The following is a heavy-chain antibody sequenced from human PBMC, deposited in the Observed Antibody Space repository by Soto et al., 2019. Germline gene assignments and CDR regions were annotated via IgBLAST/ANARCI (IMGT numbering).Heavy chain of an antibody. CDR2: TSRCGTNT. CDR3: VRETYYYGVSSCYRFES. J-gene: IGHJ4*02. D-gene: IGHD3-22*01. V-gene: IGHV3-43*01. CDR1: GFTFGSYN. Sequence: GALRLSCAAAGFTFGSYNMHCVLQAPGKCLEWVSLTSRCGTNTYYAESVKGRFTISRDNSKTSLYLQMNSLRTEDTALYYCVRETYYYGVSSCYRFESWGQGTLVTVSS.